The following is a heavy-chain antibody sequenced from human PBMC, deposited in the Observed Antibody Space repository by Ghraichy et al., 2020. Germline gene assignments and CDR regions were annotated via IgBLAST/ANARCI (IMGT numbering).Heavy chain of an antibody. V-gene: IGHV3-23*01. CDR1: GFTFSSYA. Sequence: GGSLRLSCVASGFTFSSYAMSWVRQAPGKGLEWVSAISGSGRSTYYADSVKGRFTISRDNSKNTLYLQLNSLRADDTAVYFCAKDRSYDSTGFYYNWGQGTLVTVSS. CDR3: AKDRSYDSTGFYYN. J-gene: IGHJ4*02. D-gene: IGHD3-22*01. CDR2: ISGSGRST.